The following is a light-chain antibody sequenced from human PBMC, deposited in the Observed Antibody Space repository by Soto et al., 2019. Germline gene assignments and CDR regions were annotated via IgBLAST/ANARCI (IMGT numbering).Light chain of an antibody. CDR2: DVS. CDR3: CSYAGSYTLYV. J-gene: IGLJ1*01. V-gene: IGLV2-14*01. Sequence: QSVLTQPASVSGSPGQSIAISCTGTSSDVGSYDYVSWYQQHPDKAPKLMIYDVSKRPSGVSNRFSGSKSGNTASLTISGLQAEDEADYYCCSYAGSYTLYVFGTGTKVTVL. CDR1: SSDVGSYDY.